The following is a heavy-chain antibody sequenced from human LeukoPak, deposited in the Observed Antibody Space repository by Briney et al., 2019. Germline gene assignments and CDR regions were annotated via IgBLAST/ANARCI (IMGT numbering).Heavy chain of an antibody. J-gene: IGHJ4*02. CDR2: IYPGDSDT. Sequence: GESLKIPCKGSGYTFTSYWIGWVRQMPGKGLEWMGIIYPGDSDTRYSLSFQGQVTISADKSINTAYLQWYGLKASDTAMYYCARHRGFGGNYDYWGQGTLVTVSS. CDR3: ARHRGFGGNYDY. CDR1: GYTFTSYW. D-gene: IGHD3-16*01. V-gene: IGHV5-51*01.